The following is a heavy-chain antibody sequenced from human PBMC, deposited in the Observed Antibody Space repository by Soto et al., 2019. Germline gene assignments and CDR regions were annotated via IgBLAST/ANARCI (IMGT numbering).Heavy chain of an antibody. Sequence: GGSLRLSCAASGFTFSSYAMHWVRQAPGKGLEWISYISTSGSSIYYADSVKGRFTISRDNAKNSLYLQMNSLRAEDTAVYYCARSGNYRLDCWGQGTLVTVSS. D-gene: IGHD1-26*01. CDR2: ISTSGSSI. V-gene: IGHV3-48*01. CDR1: GFTFSSYA. J-gene: IGHJ4*02. CDR3: ARSGNYRLDC.